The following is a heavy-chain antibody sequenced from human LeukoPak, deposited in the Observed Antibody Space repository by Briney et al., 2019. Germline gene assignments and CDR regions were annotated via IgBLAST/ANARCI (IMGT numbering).Heavy chain of an antibody. V-gene: IGHV3-9*01. CDR1: GFPFDEHA. CDR3: AKDLGSSGSGAFDI. J-gene: IGHJ3*02. Sequence: GGSLRLSCAASGFPFDEHAMHWVRQAPGKGLEWVSGISWNSGSIGYADSVKGRFTISRDNAKNSLYLQMNSLRAEDTALYYCAKDLGSSGSGAFDIWGQGTMVTVSS. CDR2: ISWNSGSI. D-gene: IGHD3-22*01.